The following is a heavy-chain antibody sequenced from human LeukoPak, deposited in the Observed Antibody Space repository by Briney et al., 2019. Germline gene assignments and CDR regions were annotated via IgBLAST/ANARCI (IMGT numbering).Heavy chain of an antibody. CDR3: AREGGLSLSDAFDI. J-gene: IGHJ3*02. CDR1: GFSFSSYE. D-gene: IGHD3-16*02. Sequence: GGSLRLSCAASGFSFSSYEMNWVRQAPGKGLEWVSYISSSGSSIYYADSVKGRFTISRDNAKNSLYLQMNNLRAEDTAVYYCAREGGLSLSDAFDIWGQGTLVTVSS. CDR2: ISSSGSSI. V-gene: IGHV3-48*03.